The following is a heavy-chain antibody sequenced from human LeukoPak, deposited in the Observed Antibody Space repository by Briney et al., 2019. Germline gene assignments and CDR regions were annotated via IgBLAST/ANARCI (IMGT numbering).Heavy chain of an antibody. J-gene: IGHJ4*02. CDR3: ASGRTDIVVVPATLRNCFFDY. D-gene: IGHD2-2*01. CDR1: GGTFSSYD. CDR2: IIPMFGTA. Sequence: SVKVSCQASGGTFSSYDISWVRQAPGQRLEWMGGIIPMFGTANYAQRFQGRGTISADKSTSTDYTELSSLRSEDTAVYYCASGRTDIVVVPATLRNCFFDYWGQGTLVTVSS. V-gene: IGHV1-69*06.